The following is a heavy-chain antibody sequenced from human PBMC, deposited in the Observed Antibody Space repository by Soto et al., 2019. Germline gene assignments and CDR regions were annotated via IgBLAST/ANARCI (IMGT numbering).Heavy chain of an antibody. V-gene: IGHV3-33*01. CDR2: IWYDGSNK. J-gene: IGHJ4*02. CDR1: GFTFSSYG. Sequence: GGSLRLSCAASGFTFSSYGMHWVRQAPGKGLEWVAVIWYDGSNKYYADSVKGRFTISRDNSKNTLYLQMNSLRAEDTAVYYCAREGGLDYGGNLLIDYWGQGTLVTVSS. D-gene: IGHD4-17*01. CDR3: AREGGLDYGGNLLIDY.